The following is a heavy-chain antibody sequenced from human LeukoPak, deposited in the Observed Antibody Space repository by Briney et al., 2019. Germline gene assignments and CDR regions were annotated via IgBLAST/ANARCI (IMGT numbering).Heavy chain of an antibody. D-gene: IGHD2-21*02. CDR2: INPDGRDT. V-gene: IGHV3-7*01. Sequence: GGSLRLSCVVSGFTFNSCWMNWVRQAPGKGLEWVAHINPDGRDTYYVDSVKGRFTISRDNAQNSMYLQMNSQRVEDTAVYYCATWGDTTAEYFQRWGQGTLVTVSS. CDR1: GFTFNSCW. J-gene: IGHJ1*01. CDR3: ATWGDTTAEYFQR.